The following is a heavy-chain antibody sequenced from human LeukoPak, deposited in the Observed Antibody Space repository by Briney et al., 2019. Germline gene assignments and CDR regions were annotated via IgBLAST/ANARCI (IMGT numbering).Heavy chain of an antibody. D-gene: IGHD5-18*01. J-gene: IGHJ4*02. CDR3: ARTIRRYSYGSPVDY. CDR1: GYTFTSYG. CDR2: ISAYNGNT. Sequence: ASVKVSCKASGYTFTSYGISWVRQAPGQGLEWMGWISAYNGNTNYAQKLQGRVTMTTDTSTSTAYMELRSLRSDDTAVYYCARTIRRYSYGSPVDYWGQGTLVTVSS. V-gene: IGHV1-18*04.